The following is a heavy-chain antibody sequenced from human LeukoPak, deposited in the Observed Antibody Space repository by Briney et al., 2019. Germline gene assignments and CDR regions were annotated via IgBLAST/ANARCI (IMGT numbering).Heavy chain of an antibody. CDR2: IYYSGST. D-gene: IGHD2-15*01. Sequence: SETLSLTCTVSGGSISSGGYYWSWIRQHPGKGLEWIGYIYYSGSTYYNPSLKSRITISVDTSKNQFSLKLSSVTAADTAVYYCAREGGGGDFDYWGQGTLVTVSS. V-gene: IGHV4-31*03. CDR3: AREGGGGDFDY. J-gene: IGHJ4*02. CDR1: GGSISSGGYY.